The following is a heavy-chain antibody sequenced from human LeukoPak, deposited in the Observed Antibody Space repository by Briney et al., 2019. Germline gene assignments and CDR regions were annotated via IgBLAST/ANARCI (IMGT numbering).Heavy chain of an antibody. Sequence: GGSLRLSCAASGFTFSSYSVNWVRQAPGKGLEWVSSISSSSSYIYYADSVKGRFTISRDNAKNSLYLQMNSLRAEDTAVYYCAREKATYYYDSSGYYYSSLDYWGQGTLVTVSS. D-gene: IGHD3-22*01. CDR3: AREKATYYYDSSGYYYSSLDY. CDR2: ISSSSSYI. J-gene: IGHJ4*02. V-gene: IGHV3-21*01. CDR1: GFTFSSYS.